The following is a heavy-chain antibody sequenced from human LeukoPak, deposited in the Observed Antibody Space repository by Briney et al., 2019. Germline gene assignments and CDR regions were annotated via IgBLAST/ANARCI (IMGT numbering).Heavy chain of an antibody. CDR3: ARHSFYYYYYIDV. CDR2: VYYSGSN. CDR1: GGSISSSAYY. J-gene: IGHJ6*03. V-gene: IGHV4-39*01. Sequence: SETLSLTCTVSGGSISSSAYYWGWIRQSTGKGLEWIGDVYYSGSNFYNPSLMSRVTISADTSINQFSLKLSAVTAADTAVYYCARHSFYYYYYIDVWGKGTTVIVSS.